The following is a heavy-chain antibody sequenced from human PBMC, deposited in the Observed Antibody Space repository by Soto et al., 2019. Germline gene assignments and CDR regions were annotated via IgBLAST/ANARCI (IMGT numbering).Heavy chain of an antibody. CDR2: IPYDGSNK. CDR1: GFTFSNNA. V-gene: IGHV3-30*18. J-gene: IGHJ4*02. D-gene: IGHD3-10*01. Sequence: QVQLVESGGGVVQPGRSLRVSCAAAGFTFSNNAMHWVRQPPGKGLEWVAAIPYDGSNKYYEDAVKGRFTISRDNSKNTLYLQMNSLRPEDTAVYYCSKRVGGDGWAPGYWGQGTLVTVSS. CDR3: SKRVGGDGWAPGY.